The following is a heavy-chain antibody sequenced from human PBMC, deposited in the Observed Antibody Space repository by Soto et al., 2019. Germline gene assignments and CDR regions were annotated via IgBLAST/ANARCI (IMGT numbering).Heavy chain of an antibody. D-gene: IGHD6-6*01. CDR3: ARDAHCAARPPPWFDS. V-gene: IGHV4-59*01. J-gene: IGHJ5*01. CDR2: VYYSGST. Sequence: QVQLQESGPGLVKSSETLSLTCTVSGTSISDYYWSWIRQPPGKGLEWIGFVYYSGSTTYNPSLKSRVPIPIDTSTKQFSLRLSSVTAADTAVYYCARDAHCAARPPPWFDSWGQGIRVTVSS. CDR1: GTSISDYY.